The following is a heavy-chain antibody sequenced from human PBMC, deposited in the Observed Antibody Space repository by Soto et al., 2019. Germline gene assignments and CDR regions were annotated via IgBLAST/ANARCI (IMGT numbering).Heavy chain of an antibody. Sequence: GASVKVSCKASGGTFSSYAISWVRQAPGQGLEWMGGIIPIFGTANYAQKFQGRVTITADESTSTAYMELSSLRSEDTAVYYCARERAYCGGDCPTDAFDIWGQGTMVTVSS. J-gene: IGHJ3*02. CDR2: IIPIFGTA. CDR3: ARERAYCGGDCPTDAFDI. V-gene: IGHV1-69*13. D-gene: IGHD2-21*02. CDR1: GGTFSSYA.